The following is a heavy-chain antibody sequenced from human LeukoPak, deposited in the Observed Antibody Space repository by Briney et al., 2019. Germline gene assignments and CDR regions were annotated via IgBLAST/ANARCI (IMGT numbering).Heavy chain of an antibody. J-gene: IGHJ3*02. CDR3: ARDAFSRISIFGVVSDAFDI. D-gene: IGHD3-3*01. Sequence: GGSLRLSCAASGFTFSSYWMTWVRQAPGKGLEWVSNIKQDGSEKYYVDSVKGRFTISRDNAKNSLYLQMNSLRAEDTAVYYCARDAFSRISIFGVVSDAFDIWGQGKMVTVSS. V-gene: IGHV3-7*01. CDR1: GFTFSSYW. CDR2: IKQDGSEK.